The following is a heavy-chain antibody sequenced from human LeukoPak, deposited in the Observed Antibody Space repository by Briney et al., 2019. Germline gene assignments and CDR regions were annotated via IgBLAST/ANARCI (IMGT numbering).Heavy chain of an antibody. CDR2: ISYDGSNK. Sequence: GGSLRLSCAASGFTFSSYGMHWVRQAPGKGLEWVAVISYDGSNKYYADSVKGRFTISRDNSKNTLYLQMNNLRTEDTALYYCANEKTMTFDYWGRGTPVTVSS. CDR1: GFTFSSYG. CDR3: ANEKTMTFDY. J-gene: IGHJ4*02. V-gene: IGHV3-30*18. D-gene: IGHD1-14*01.